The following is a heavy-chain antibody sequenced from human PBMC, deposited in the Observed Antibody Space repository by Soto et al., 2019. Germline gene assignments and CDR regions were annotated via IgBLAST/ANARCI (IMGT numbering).Heavy chain of an antibody. Sequence: GGSLRLSCAASGFTFSSYEMNWVRQAPGKGLEWVSYISSSGSTIYYADSVKGRFTISRDNAKNSLYLQMNSLRAEDTAVYYCASLYGGEMATIGYWGQGTLVTVSS. CDR3: ASLYGGEMATIGY. V-gene: IGHV3-48*03. CDR2: ISSSGSTI. D-gene: IGHD3-16*01. CDR1: GFTFSSYE. J-gene: IGHJ4*02.